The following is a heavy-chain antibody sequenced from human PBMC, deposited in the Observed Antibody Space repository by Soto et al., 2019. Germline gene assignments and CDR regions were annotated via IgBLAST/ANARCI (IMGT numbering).Heavy chain of an antibody. Sequence: HPGGSLRLSCAASGFTFSSYSMTWVRQAPGKGLEWVAHITXSGGSTYYADSVRGRFTISRDKYKSTLYLQMNGVRAEDTAVYYCAKDRDITMVRGAGSNLFDPWGQGTLVT. J-gene: IGHJ5*02. V-gene: IGHV3-23*01. D-gene: IGHD3-10*01. CDR2: ITXSGGST. CDR1: GFTFSSYS. CDR3: AKDRDITMVRGAGSNLFDP.